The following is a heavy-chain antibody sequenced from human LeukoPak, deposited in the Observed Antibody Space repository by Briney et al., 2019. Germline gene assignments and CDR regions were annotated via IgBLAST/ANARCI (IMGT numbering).Heavy chain of an antibody. J-gene: IGHJ4*02. D-gene: IGHD3-16*01. CDR3: ARDQHDYVWGSYPGDY. V-gene: IGHV4-31*03. CDR1: GGSISSGGYY. CDR2: IYYSGST. Sequence: PSQTLSLTCTVSGGSISSGGYYWSWIRQHPGKGLEWIADIYYSGSTSYNPSLKSRVTISVDTSKNQFSLKLSSVTAADTAVYYCARDQHDYVWGSYPGDYWGQGTLVTVSS.